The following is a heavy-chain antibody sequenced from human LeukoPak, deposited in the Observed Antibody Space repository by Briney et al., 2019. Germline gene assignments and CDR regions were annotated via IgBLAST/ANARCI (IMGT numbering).Heavy chain of an antibody. CDR3: AKNGGSQCYSHLDS. V-gene: IGHV3-23*01. CDR1: GFTFSSYA. Sequence: GRSLRLSCAASGFTFSSYAMSWVRQAPGNGLEWVSGTSGSGGSTYYAGSVKGRFTISRGNSKNTLYLQMNSLRVEDTAVYYCAKNGGSQCYSHLDSWGQGTLVTVSS. J-gene: IGHJ4*02. D-gene: IGHD2-15*01. CDR2: TSGSGGST.